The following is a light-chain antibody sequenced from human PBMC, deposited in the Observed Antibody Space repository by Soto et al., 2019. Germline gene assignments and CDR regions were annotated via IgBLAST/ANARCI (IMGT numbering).Light chain of an antibody. CDR1: HDITSY. V-gene: IGKV1-33*01. CDR2: DAS. Sequence: DIQMTQSPSSLSASVGDRVTITCQASHDITSYLNWYQHKPGQAPQLLIYDASILEAGVPSRFSGSGSGTDFTFTISSLQPEDVATYYCQKCDYLPIFGPGTTVDFK. CDR3: QKCDYLPI. J-gene: IGKJ3*01.